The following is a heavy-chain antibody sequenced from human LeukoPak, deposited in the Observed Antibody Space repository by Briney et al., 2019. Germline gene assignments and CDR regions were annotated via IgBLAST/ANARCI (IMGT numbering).Heavy chain of an antibody. J-gene: IGHJ4*02. V-gene: IGHV3-23*01. Sequence: TGGSLRPSCAASGFTFSNYGMSWVRQAPGRGLEWVSSMSTSGGSTYYADSVKGRFTISSDNSKNTLYLQMNSLRAEDAATYYCAKAMTVFSFDFWGQGALVTVSS. CDR1: GFTFSNYG. CDR3: AKAMTVFSFDF. CDR2: MSTSGGST.